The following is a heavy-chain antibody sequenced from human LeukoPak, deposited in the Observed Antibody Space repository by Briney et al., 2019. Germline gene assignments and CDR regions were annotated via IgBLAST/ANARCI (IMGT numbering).Heavy chain of an antibody. D-gene: IGHD3-9*01. CDR2: IYSGGST. V-gene: IGHV3-66*01. CDR3: ARGADSGYSSDN. Sequence: GGSLRLSCAASGFTVSSNYMSWVRQAPGKGLEWVSVIYSGGSTYYADAVKGRFTISKDNSKNTLYLQMNSLRAEDTAVYYCARGADSGYSSDNWGQGTLVSVSS. J-gene: IGHJ4*02. CDR1: GFTVSSNY.